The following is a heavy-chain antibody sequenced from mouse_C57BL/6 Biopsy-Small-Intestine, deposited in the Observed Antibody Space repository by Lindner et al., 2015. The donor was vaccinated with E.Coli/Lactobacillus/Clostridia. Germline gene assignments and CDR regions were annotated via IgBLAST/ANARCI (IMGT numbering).Heavy chain of an antibody. CDR1: GYTFTDYE. Sequence: VQLQESGAELARPGASVTLSCKASGYTFTDYEMHWVKQTPVHGLEWIGAIDPETGGTAYNQKFKGKAILTADKSSSTAYMELRSLTSEDSAVYYCTSYGNYRAWFAYWGQGTLVTVSA. D-gene: IGHD2-1*01. V-gene: IGHV1-15*01. J-gene: IGHJ3*01. CDR2: IDPETGGT. CDR3: TSYGNYRAWFAY.